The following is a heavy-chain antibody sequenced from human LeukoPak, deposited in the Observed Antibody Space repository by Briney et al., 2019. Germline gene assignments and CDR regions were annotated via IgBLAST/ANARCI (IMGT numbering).Heavy chain of an antibody. J-gene: IGHJ4*02. D-gene: IGHD2-21*01. Sequence: GGSLRLSCAASGFNFRTCWMRWLRHATGEGLEGVASINQGGGDTYYVESVKGRFTISRDNAMNSFFLQMNNLRVEDTAVYYCARLLGDRTIYDYRGQGTLVTVSS. CDR1: GFNFRTCW. CDR2: INQGGGDT. CDR3: ARLLGDRTIYDY. V-gene: IGHV3-7*01.